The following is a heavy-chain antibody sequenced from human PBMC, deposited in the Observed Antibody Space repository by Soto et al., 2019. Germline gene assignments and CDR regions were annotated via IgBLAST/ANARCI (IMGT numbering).Heavy chain of an antibody. V-gene: IGHV3-7*01. D-gene: IGHD2-8*01. CDR3: ATSMRHTLNP. Sequence: EVQVVESGGGLVQPGGSLRLSCAASGFTFSSHWMTWVRQVPGKGLEWVANINQDGSDQYYVDSVKGRFTISSDNSKNSLCLHMNSLRVEDTAVYYCATSMRHTLNPWGQGTLVTVSS. J-gene: IGHJ5*02. CDR2: INQDGSDQ. CDR1: GFTFSSHW.